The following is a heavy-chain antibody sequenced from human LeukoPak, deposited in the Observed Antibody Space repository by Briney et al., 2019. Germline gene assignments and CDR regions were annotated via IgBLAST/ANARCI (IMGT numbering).Heavy chain of an antibody. Sequence: GGSLRLSCAASGFTLSSYWMHWVRQAPGKGLVWVSRINSDGSSTSYADSVKGRFTISRDNAKNTLYLQMNSLRAEDTAVYYCARGGYYYYDSSGHFDYWGQGTLVTVSS. J-gene: IGHJ4*02. CDR2: INSDGSST. D-gene: IGHD3-22*01. V-gene: IGHV3-74*01. CDR3: ARGGYYYYDSSGHFDY. CDR1: GFTLSSYW.